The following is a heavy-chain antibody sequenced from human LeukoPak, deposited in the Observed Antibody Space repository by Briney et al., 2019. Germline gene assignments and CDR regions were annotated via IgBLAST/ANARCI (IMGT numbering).Heavy chain of an antibody. CDR3: ARSQESCSGGTCPGDY. CDR2: INTKSGGT. Sequence: ASVKVSCKASGYTFTVYYMHWVRQAPGQGPEWMGWINTKSGGTKYAQKFQGRVTMTRDTSINTAYTELSSLTFDDTAVYYCARSQESCSGGTCPGDYWGQGTLVTVSS. CDR1: GYTFTVYY. V-gene: IGHV1-2*02. D-gene: IGHD2-15*01. J-gene: IGHJ4*02.